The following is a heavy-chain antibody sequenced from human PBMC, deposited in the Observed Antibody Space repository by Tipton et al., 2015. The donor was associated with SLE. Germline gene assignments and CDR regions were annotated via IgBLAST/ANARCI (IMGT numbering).Heavy chain of an antibody. V-gene: IGHV3-7*01. CDR2: IKEDGRDK. CDR1: GFTFSSYW. J-gene: IGHJ5*02. D-gene: IGHD3-3*01. Sequence: QLVQSGGGLVQPGGSLRLSCAASGFTFSSYWMSWVRQAPGKGLEWVANIKEDGRDKYYVHSVKGRFTISRDNAKNSLYLQMNSLRAEDTAVYYCARHELYYDFWTWGQGTLVTVSS. CDR3: ARHELYYDFWT.